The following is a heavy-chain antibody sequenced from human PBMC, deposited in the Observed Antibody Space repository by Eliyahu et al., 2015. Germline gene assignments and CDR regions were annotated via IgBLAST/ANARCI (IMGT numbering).Heavy chain of an antibody. V-gene: IGHV3-30*18. J-gene: IGHJ6*02. CDR3: AKDFRPVAGPNRGYYYYYGMDV. Sequence: QVQLVESGGGVVQPGRSLRLSCAASGFTFXSXGXPWXRQAPGKGLEWVAVISYDGSNKYYADSVKGRFTISRDNSKNTLYLQMNSLRAEDTAVYYCAKDFRPVAGPNRGYYYYYGMDVWGQGTTVTVSS. CDR1: GFTFXSXG. D-gene: IGHD6-19*01. CDR2: ISYDGSNK.